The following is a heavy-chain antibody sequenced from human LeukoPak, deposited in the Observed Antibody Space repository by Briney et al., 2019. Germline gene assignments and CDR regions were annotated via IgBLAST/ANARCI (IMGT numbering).Heavy chain of an antibody. CDR3: ARLSNDYGDYEGHY. CDR2: VFYSGRT. CDR1: GGSFSSGLYY. V-gene: IGHV4-39*01. D-gene: IGHD4-17*01. J-gene: IGHJ4*02. Sequence: SETLSLTCTVSGGSFSSGLYYWTWIRQPPGKGLEWIGTVFYSGRTYYNSSLQSRVTISVDTSKNQFSLRLSSVTPADTAIYYCARLSNDYGDYEGHYWGQGTLVTVSP.